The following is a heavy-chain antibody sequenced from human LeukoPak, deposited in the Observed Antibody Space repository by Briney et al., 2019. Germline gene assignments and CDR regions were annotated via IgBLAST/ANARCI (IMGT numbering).Heavy chain of an antibody. CDR3: ANGGDRTLTGPFDY. Sequence: GGSLRLSCAASGFTFDDYAMHWVRQAPGKGLEWVSLISSDGGSTYYADSVKGRFTISRDNSKNSLYLQMNSLRAEDTALYYCANGGDRTLTGPFDYWGQGTLVTVSS. CDR1: GFTFDDYA. D-gene: IGHD3-9*01. V-gene: IGHV3-43D*03. CDR2: ISSDGGST. J-gene: IGHJ4*02.